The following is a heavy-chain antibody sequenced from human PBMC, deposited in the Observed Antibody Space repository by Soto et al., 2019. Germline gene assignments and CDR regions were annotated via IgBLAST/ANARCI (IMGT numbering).Heavy chain of an antibody. CDR3: VRAPTDDYGDTDDAFDI. CDR1: GYSFTSYW. J-gene: IGHJ3*02. Sequence: GESLKISCKGSGYSFTSYWIGWVRQMPGKGLEWMGIIYPGDSDTRYSPSFQGQVTISADKSISTAYLQWSSLKASDTAMYYCVRAPTDDYGDTDDAFDIWGQGTMVTVSS. CDR2: IYPGDSDT. V-gene: IGHV5-51*01. D-gene: IGHD4-17*01.